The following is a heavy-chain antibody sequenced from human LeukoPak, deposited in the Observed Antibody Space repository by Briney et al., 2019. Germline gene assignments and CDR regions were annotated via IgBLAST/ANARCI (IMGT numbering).Heavy chain of an antibody. CDR2: MNPDGGNT. J-gene: IGHJ3*02. D-gene: IGHD6-19*01. CDR3: ASRHSSGWYSDAFDI. V-gene: IGHV1-8*03. Sequence: ASVKVSCKASGYTFTSYDINWVRQATGQGLEWMGWMNPDGGNTGYAQKFQGRVTITRNTSISTAYMELSSLRSEDTAVYYCASRHSSGWYSDAFDIWGQGTMVTVSS. CDR1: GYTFTSYD.